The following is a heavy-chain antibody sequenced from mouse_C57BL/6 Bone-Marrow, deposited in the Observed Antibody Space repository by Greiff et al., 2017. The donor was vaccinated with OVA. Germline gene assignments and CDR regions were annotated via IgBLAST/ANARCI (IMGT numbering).Heavy chain of an antibody. D-gene: IGHD1-1*01. Sequence: VQLQQPGAELVKPGASVKMSCKASGYTFTSYWITWVKQRPGQGLEWIGDIYPGSGSTNYNEKFKSKATLTVDTSSSTAYMQLSSLTSEDSAVYYCERDITTVVATGYFDYGGQGTTLTVSA. CDR1: GYTFTSYW. V-gene: IGHV1-55*01. CDR2: IYPGSGST. CDR3: ERDITTVVATGYFDY. J-gene: IGHJ2*01.